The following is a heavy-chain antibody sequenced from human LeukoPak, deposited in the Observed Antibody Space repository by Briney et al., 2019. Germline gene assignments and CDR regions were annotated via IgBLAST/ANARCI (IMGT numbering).Heavy chain of an antibody. CDR1: GFTVSINY. D-gene: IGHD3-22*01. CDR3: ARSYYYDSSGSDY. J-gene: IGHJ4*02. V-gene: IGHV3-66*01. Sequence: GGSLRLSCAASGFTVSINYMSWVRQAPGKGLEWVSVIYSGGSTYYADSVKGRFTISRDNSKNTLYLQMNSLRAEDTAVYYCARSYYYDSSGSDYWGQGTLVTVSS. CDR2: IYSGGST.